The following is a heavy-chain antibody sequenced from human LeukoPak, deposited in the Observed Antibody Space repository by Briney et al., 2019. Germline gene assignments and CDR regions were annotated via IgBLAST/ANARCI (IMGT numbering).Heavy chain of an antibody. CDR3: AKDPTSGWPLFDY. D-gene: IGHD6-19*01. CDR2: IRYDGSNK. Sequence: GGSLRLSCAASGFTFSSYGMHWVRQAPGKGLEWVAFIRYDGSNKYYADSVKGRFTISRDNSKNTLYLQMNSLRAEDTAVYYCAKDPTSGWPLFDYWGQGTLVTVSS. J-gene: IGHJ4*02. CDR1: GFTFSSYG. V-gene: IGHV3-30*02.